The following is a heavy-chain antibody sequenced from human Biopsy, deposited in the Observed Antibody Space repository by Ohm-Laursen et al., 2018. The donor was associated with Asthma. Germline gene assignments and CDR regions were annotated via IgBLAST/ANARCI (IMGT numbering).Heavy chain of an antibody. J-gene: IGHJ6*02. D-gene: IGHD5-12*01. CDR2: LIPVLGTP. Sequence: SVKASCNASGDSFSNYAISWVRQAPGQGLEWMGGLIPVLGTPDHAQMFEGRVTITADESTSTAYMELSSLSSEDTAVYYCARGYSGSDRIVYYYSGLEVWGQGTSVTVSS. CDR1: GDSFSNYA. CDR3: ARGYSGSDRIVYYYSGLEV. V-gene: IGHV1-69*13.